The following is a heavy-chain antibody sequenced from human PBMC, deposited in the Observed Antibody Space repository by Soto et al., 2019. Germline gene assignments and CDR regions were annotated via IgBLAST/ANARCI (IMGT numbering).Heavy chain of an antibody. CDR3: ENLFSGWVPAFDY. V-gene: IGHV3-23*01. J-gene: IGHJ4*02. D-gene: IGHD1-26*01. CDR1: GFTFSSYA. Sequence: EVQLLESGGGLVQPGGSLRLSCAASGFTFSSYAMSWVRQAPGKGLEWVSAISGSGGSTYYADSVKGRFTLSRDNSKNALHLKVNSLGDKDPDVYYCENLFSGWVPAFDYWGQGSLVIVCS. CDR2: ISGSGGST.